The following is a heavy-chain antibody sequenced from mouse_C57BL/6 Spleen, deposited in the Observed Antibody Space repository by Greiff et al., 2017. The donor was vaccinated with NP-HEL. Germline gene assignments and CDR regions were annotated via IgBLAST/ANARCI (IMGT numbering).Heavy chain of an antibody. CDR1: GFTFSDYY. CDR2: ISNGGGST. J-gene: IGHJ2*01. CDR3: ARLRELYCFDY. Sequence: EVQLQESGGGLVQPGGSLKLSCAASGFTFSDYYMSWVRQTPEKRLEWVAYISNGGGSTYYPETVKGRFTISRDNAKNTLYLQMSRLKSEDTAMYYCARLRELYCFDYWGQGTTLTVSS. V-gene: IGHV5-12*01.